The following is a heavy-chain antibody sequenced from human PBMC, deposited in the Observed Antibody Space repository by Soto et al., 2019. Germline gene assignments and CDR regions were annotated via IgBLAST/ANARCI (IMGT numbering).Heavy chain of an antibody. CDR3: ATGHYDILTGYYGAFDI. CDR2: IYYSGNT. D-gene: IGHD3-9*01. J-gene: IGHJ3*02. Sequence: PSETLSLTCTVSGGSISSSSYYWGWIRQPPGKGLEWIGSIYYSGNTYYNPSLKSRVTIFVDTSKNQFSLKLSSVAAADTAVYYCATGHYDILTGYYGAFDILGQGTMVTVSS. CDR1: GGSISSSSYY. V-gene: IGHV4-39*01.